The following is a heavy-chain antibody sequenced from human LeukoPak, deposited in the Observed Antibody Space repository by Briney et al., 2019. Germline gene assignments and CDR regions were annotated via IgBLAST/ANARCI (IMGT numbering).Heavy chain of an antibody. J-gene: IGHJ4*02. D-gene: IGHD6-13*01. Sequence: GGSLRLSCAASGLTFSSYSMNWVRQAPGKGLEWVSYISSSSSTIYYADSVKGRFTISRDNAKNSLYLQMNSLRAEDTAVYYCARDRGERYSSSPFDYWGQGTLVTVSS. CDR2: ISSSSSTI. V-gene: IGHV3-48*04. CDR3: ARDRGERYSSSPFDY. CDR1: GLTFSSYS.